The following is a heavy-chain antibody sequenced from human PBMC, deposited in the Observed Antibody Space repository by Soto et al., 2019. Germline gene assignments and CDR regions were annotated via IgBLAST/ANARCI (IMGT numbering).Heavy chain of an antibody. J-gene: IGHJ6*03. Sequence: QVQLVESGGGVVQPGRSLRLSCAASGFTFSSYGMHWVRQAPGKGLEWVAVIWSDGSNKYYADSVKGRFTISRDNSENTLYLQMNSLRAEDTAVYYCARGGVRGYYYYMDVWGKGTTVTVSS. V-gene: IGHV3-33*01. CDR3: ARGGVRGYYYYMDV. CDR1: GFTFSSYG. CDR2: IWSDGSNK. D-gene: IGHD3-10*01.